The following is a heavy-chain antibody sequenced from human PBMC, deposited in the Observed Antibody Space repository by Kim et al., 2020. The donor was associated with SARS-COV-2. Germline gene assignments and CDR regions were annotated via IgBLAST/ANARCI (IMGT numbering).Heavy chain of an antibody. Sequence: ADSVKGQFTISHDNARSTLYLQMNSLRDEDTGVYYCARRAYSSGWWYFDYWGQGILVTVSS. V-gene: IGHV3-74*01. CDR3: ARRAYSSGWWYFDY. D-gene: IGHD6-19*01. J-gene: IGHJ4*02.